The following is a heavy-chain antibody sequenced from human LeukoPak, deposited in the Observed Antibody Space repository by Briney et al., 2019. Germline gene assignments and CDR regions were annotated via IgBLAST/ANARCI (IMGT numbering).Heavy chain of an antibody. V-gene: IGHV4-34*01. CDR3: ARDHGDSSGWFPHDAFDI. J-gene: IGHJ3*02. CDR1: GGSFSGYY. CDR2: INHSGST. Sequence: SETLSLTCAVYGGSFSGYYWSWIRQPPGKGLEWIGEINHSGSTNYNPSLKSRVTISVDTSKNQFSLKLSSVTAADTAVYYCARDHGDSSGWFPHDAFDIWGQGTMVTVSS. D-gene: IGHD3-22*01.